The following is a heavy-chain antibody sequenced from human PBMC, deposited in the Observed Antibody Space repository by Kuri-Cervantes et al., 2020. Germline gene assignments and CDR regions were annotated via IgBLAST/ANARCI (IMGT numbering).Heavy chain of an antibody. CDR2: IIPIFGTA. CDR3: ARGGSYSSSWLNWFDP. Sequence: SVKVSCKASGGTFSSYAISWVRQAPGQGLEWMGGIIPIFGTANYAQKFQGRVTITTDESTSTAYMELRSLRSDDTAVYYCARGGSYSSSWLNWFDPWGQGTLVTVSS. V-gene: IGHV1-69*05. CDR1: GGTFSSYA. D-gene: IGHD6-13*01. J-gene: IGHJ5*02.